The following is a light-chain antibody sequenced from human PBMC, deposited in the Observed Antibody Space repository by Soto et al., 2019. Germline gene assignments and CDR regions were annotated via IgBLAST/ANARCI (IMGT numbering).Light chain of an antibody. CDR1: QSVNHW. CDR2: DAS. Sequence: DIQMTQYPSTLSASIGERVTISCRASQSVNHWLAWYQRKPGKAPKLLIHDASTLESGIPSRFSGSGSGTEFTLTISSLQPDDFATYYCQQYNSYLWTFGQGTKVDI. CDR3: QQYNSYLWT. J-gene: IGKJ1*01. V-gene: IGKV1-5*01.